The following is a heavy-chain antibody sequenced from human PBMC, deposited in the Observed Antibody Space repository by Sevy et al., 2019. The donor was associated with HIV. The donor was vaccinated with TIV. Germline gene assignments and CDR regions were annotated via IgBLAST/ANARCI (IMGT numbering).Heavy chain of an antibody. J-gene: IGHJ6*02. CDR1: GFIFSSYS. D-gene: IGHD6-6*01. CDR2: ISDSSSPR. Sequence: GGSLRLSCAASGFIFSSYSMNWVRQAPGKGLEWISYISDSSSPRYYADSVKGRFTISRDNAKNPLYLQMNSLTAEDTAVYYCARGLGALPGYYYAMDVWGQGTTVTVSS. V-gene: IGHV3-48*01. CDR3: ARGLGALPGYYYAMDV.